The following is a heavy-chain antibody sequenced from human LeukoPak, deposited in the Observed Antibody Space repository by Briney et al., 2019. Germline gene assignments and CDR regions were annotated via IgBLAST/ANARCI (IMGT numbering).Heavy chain of an antibody. CDR1: GGSISSSSYY. CDR3: ARDQFDFGGAADWYFDL. CDR2: IYYSGSA. Sequence: PSETLSLTCTVSGGSISSSSYYWGWIRQPPGKGLEWIGRIYYSGSAYYNPSLKSRVTISVDRSKNQLSLKLSSVTAADTAVYYCARDQFDFGGAADWYFDLWGRGTLVTVSS. J-gene: IGHJ2*01. D-gene: IGHD4-23*01. V-gene: IGHV4-39*07.